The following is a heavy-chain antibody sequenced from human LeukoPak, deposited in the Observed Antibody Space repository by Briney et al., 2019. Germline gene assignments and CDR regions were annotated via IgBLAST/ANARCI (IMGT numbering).Heavy chain of an antibody. CDR3: ARGLYYYDSSVGAFDI. Sequence: ASVTVSCKASGYTFTSYYMHWVRQAPGQGIEGMGIINPSGGSTSYAQKFQGRVTMTRDTSTSTVYMELSSLRSEDTAVYYCARGLYYYDSSVGAFDIWGQGTMVTVPS. CDR1: GYTFTSYY. CDR2: INPSGGST. J-gene: IGHJ3*02. D-gene: IGHD3-22*01. V-gene: IGHV1-46*01.